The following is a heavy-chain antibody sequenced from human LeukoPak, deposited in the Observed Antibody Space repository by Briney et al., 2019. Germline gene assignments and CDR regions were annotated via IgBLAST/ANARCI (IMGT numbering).Heavy chain of an antibody. V-gene: IGHV4-39*01. Sequence: SETLSLTCTVSGGSISSSSHRWGWIRQPPEKGLEWIGSIEKSGTTSYNPSLKSRVTISVDTSKNQFSLELSSMTAADTAVYYCARHIPESRIAASHWGQGTLVAVSS. CDR3: ARHIPESRIAASH. D-gene: IGHD6-25*01. CDR2: IEKSGTT. J-gene: IGHJ4*02. CDR1: GGSISSSSHR.